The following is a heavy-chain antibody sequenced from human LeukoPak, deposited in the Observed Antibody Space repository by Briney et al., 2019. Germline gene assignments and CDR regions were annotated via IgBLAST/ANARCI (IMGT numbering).Heavy chain of an antibody. J-gene: IGHJ4*02. V-gene: IGHV1-2*02. CDR1: GYTFTGYY. CDR2: INPNSGGT. Sequence: ASVKVSCTASGYTFTGYYMHWVRQAPGQGLERMGWINPNSGGTNYAQKFQGRVTMTRDTSISTAYMELSRLRSDDTAVYYCARDRGKSKVATTYDFDYWGQGTLVTVSS. D-gene: IGHD5-12*01. CDR3: ARDRGKSKVATTYDFDY.